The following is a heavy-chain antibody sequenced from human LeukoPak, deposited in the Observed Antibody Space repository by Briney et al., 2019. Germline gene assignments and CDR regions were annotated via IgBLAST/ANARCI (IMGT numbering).Heavy chain of an antibody. Sequence: GGSLRLSCAASGFTFSSYGMHWVRQAPGKGLGWVAFIRHDGSNKYYADSVKGRFTISRDNAKNSLYLQMNSLRAEDTAVYYCAELGITMIGGVWGKGTTVTISS. V-gene: IGHV3-30*02. CDR1: GFTFSSYG. CDR2: IRHDGSNK. D-gene: IGHD3-10*02. CDR3: AELGITMIGGV. J-gene: IGHJ6*04.